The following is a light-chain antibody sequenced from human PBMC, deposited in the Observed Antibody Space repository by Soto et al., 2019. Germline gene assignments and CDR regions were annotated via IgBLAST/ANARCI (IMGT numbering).Light chain of an antibody. CDR1: QDSNTY. CDR2: AAS. J-gene: IGKJ4*01. CDR3: QQLKSYPLT. Sequence: DIQLTQSPSFLSASVGDRVTITCRASQDSNTYLAWYQQKPGKAPNLLIYAASTLQSGVPSRFSGSGSGTEFTLTINSLQPEDFATYFCQQLKSYPLTFGGGTKVEIK. V-gene: IGKV1-9*01.